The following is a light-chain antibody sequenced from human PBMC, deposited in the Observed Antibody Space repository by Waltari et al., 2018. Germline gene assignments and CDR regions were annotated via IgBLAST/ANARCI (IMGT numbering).Light chain of an antibody. CDR1: ALPKLY. CDR3: QSADTDFANHVL. CDR2: KDT. V-gene: IGLV3-25*03. Sequence: SYDLTQPPSVSVSPGQTARITCSGNALPKLYSYWYQQKPGKAPLLLIYKDTQRAAGIPGRFSGSTSGTTVPLTISGVQAEDAADYYCQSADTDFANHVLFGGGTQLTVL. J-gene: IGLJ2*01.